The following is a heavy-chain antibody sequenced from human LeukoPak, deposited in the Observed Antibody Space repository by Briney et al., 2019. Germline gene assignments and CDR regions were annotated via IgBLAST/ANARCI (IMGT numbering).Heavy chain of an antibody. CDR2: INHSGST. D-gene: IGHD2-8*01. CDR3: ATGPYARGRY. J-gene: IGHJ4*02. Sequence: PSETLSLTCAGYGGSFSGYYWSWIRQPPGKGLEWIGEINHSGSTNYNPSLKSRVTISVDTSKNQFSLKLSSVTAADTAVYYCATGPYARGRYWGQGTLVTVSS. V-gene: IGHV4-34*01. CDR1: GGSFSGYY.